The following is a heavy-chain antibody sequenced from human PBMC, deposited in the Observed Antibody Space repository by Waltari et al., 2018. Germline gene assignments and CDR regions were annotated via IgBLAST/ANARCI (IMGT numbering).Heavy chain of an antibody. Sequence: QVQLQESGPGLVKPSETLSLTCTVSGGSISSHYWSWIRQPPGKGLEWIGYIYYSGSTNYNPSLKSRVTISVDTSKNQFSLKLSSVTAADTAVYYCASSSWRNWFDPWGQGTLVTVSS. D-gene: IGHD6-13*01. J-gene: IGHJ5*02. CDR3: ASSSWRNWFDP. CDR1: GGSISSHY. V-gene: IGHV4-59*11. CDR2: IYYSGST.